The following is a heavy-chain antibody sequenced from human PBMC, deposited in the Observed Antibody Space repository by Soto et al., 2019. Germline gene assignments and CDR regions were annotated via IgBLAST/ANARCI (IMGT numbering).Heavy chain of an antibody. D-gene: IGHD2-15*01. CDR2: ISSSSSYI. Sequence: GGSLRLSCAASGFTFSSYSMNWVRQAPGKGLEWVSSISSSSSYIYYADSVKGRFTISRDNAKNSLYLQMNSLRAEDTAVYYCASLVVVAATPIDGVDAFDIWGQGTMVTVSS. V-gene: IGHV3-21*01. J-gene: IGHJ3*02. CDR3: ASLVVVAATPIDGVDAFDI. CDR1: GFTFSSYS.